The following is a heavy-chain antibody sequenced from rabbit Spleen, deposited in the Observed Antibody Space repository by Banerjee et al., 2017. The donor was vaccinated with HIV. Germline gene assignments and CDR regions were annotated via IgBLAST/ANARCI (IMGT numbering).Heavy chain of an antibody. D-gene: IGHD6-1*01. CDR3: ASAYSDIYFNL. V-gene: IGHV1S45*01. CDR2: IDTGDGDT. CDR1: GFSFSSIYW. J-gene: IGHJ4*01. Sequence: QQQLEESGGGLVKPGGTLTLTCTASGFSFSSIYWICWVRQAPGKGLEWIACIDTGDGDTYYANWAKGRFTISKTSSTTVTLQMTSLTAADTATYFCASAYSDIYFNLWGPGTLVTVS.